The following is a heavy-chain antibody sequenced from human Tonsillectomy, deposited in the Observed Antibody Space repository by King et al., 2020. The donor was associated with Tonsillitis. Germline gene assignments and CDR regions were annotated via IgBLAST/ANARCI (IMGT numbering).Heavy chain of an antibody. CDR1: GFSFGDYA. Sequence: EVQLVESGGGLVKPGRSLRLSCTASGFSFGDYAMSWFRQAPGKGLEWVGFIRNKAYGGTTEYAASVKGRFTISRDDSKSIAYLQMNSLKTEDTAVYYCTRRGSGWYVGWFDPWGQGILVTVSS. D-gene: IGHD6-19*01. V-gene: IGHV3-49*05. CDR3: TRRGSGWYVGWFDP. CDR2: IRNKAYGGTT. J-gene: IGHJ5*02.